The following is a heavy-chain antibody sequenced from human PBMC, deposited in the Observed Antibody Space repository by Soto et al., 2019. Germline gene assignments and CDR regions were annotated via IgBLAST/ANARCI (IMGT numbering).Heavy chain of an antibody. D-gene: IGHD5-18*01. CDR1: GGSISSYY. CDR2: IYYSGST. J-gene: IGHJ4*02. CDR3: ARGRGDTAMAWYY. V-gene: IGHV4-59*01. Sequence: QVQLQESGPGLVKPSETLSLTCIVSGGSISSYYWSWIRQPPGKGLEWIGYIYYSGSTNYNPSLKSRVTISVDTSKNQFSLKLSSVTAADTAVYYCARGRGDTAMAWYYWGQGTLVTVSS.